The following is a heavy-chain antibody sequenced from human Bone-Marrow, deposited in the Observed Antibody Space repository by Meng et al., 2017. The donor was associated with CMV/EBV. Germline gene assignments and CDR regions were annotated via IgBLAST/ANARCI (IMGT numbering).Heavy chain of an antibody. D-gene: IGHD3-22*01. CDR1: GFTFSNAW. CDR3: TTDPFYYYDSSGYRSTYFDY. J-gene: IGHJ4*02. CDR2: IKSKTDGGTT. V-gene: IGHV3-15*01. Sequence: SCAASGFTFSNAWMSWVRQAPGKGLEWVGRIKSKTDGGTTDYAAPVKGRFTISRDDSKNTLYLQMNSLKTEDTAVYYCTTDPFYYYDSSGYRSTYFDYWGQGTLVTVSS.